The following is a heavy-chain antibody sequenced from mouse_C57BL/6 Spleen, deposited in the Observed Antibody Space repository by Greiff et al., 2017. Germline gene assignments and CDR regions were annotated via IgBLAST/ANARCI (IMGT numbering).Heavy chain of an antibody. CDR3: ARGGYYGSSRYFDV. Sequence: DVQLVESGPVLVKPGASVKMSCKASGYTFTDYYMNWVKQSHGKSLEWIGVINPYNGGTSYNQKFKGKATLTVDKSSSTAYMELNSLTSEDSAVYYCARGGYYGSSRYFDVWGTGTTVTVSS. J-gene: IGHJ1*03. V-gene: IGHV1-19*01. CDR2: INPYNGGT. CDR1: GYTFTDYY. D-gene: IGHD1-1*01.